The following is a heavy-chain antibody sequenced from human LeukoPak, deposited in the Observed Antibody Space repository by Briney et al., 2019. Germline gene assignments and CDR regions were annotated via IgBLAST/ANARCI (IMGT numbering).Heavy chain of an antibody. CDR2: ISYDGSNK. CDR1: GFTFSTYT. D-gene: IGHD2-21*02. V-gene: IGHV3-30-3*01. CDR3: ARGLKTDRGAEYFQH. J-gene: IGHJ1*01. Sequence: GGSLRLSCAASGFTFSTYTMHWVRQAPGKGLEWVAVISYDGSNKYYADSVKGRFTISRDNSKNTLYLQMNSLRAEDTAVYYCARGLKTDRGAEYFQHWGQGTLVTVSS.